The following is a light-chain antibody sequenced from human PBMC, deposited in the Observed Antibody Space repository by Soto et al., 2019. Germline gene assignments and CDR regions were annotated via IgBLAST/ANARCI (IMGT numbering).Light chain of an antibody. V-gene: IGKV3-15*01. CDR2: GAS. CDR3: QQYFEWPPMT. J-gene: IGKJ1*01. CDR1: ETLATN. Sequence: VMTQSPATLSVSPGERATLSCWASETLATNLAWYQQKPGQAPRLLISGASTRAAGISDRFRVSGSGTEFTLTISSLRSEDSAIYYCQQYFEWPPMTFGQGTKVEI.